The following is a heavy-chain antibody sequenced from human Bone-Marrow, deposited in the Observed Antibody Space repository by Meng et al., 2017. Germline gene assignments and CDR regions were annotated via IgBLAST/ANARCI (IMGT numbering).Heavy chain of an antibody. V-gene: IGHV3-9*01. Sequence: SLKISCAASGFTFGDYAMHWVRQAPGKGLEWVSGISWNSGSVAYADSVKGRFTISRDNAKNSLYLRMNSLRTEDTALYYCAKAKGRGSGGSQWGFDYWGQGTLVTVSS. CDR2: ISWNSGSV. J-gene: IGHJ4*02. D-gene: IGHD2-15*01. CDR3: AKAKGRGSGGSQWGFDY. CDR1: GFTFGDYA.